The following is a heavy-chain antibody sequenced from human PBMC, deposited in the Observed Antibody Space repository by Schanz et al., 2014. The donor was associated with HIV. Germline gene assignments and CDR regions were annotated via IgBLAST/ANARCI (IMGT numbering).Heavy chain of an antibody. J-gene: IGHJ4*02. V-gene: IGHV3-30-3*01. CDR1: GFTFSSYW. D-gene: IGHD6-6*01. CDR2: VAFDGGNK. CDR3: ARDYPYSSSSNYFDY. Sequence: EQLVESGGGLVQPGGSLRLSCAASGFTFSSYWMHWVRQAPSKGLEWVAVVAFDGGNKYYADSVKGRFTISRDNSKNTLYLQMNSLRADDTAVYYCARDYPYSSSSNYFDYWGQGTLVTVSS.